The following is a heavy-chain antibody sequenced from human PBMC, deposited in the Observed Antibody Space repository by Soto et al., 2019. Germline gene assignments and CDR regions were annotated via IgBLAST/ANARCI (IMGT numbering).Heavy chain of an antibody. CDR2: ISAGGVST. CDR3: AKMYRGYSGYIQS. V-gene: IGHV3-23*01. D-gene: IGHD5-12*01. CDR1: GFTFTNYA. J-gene: IGHJ5*02. Sequence: LRLSCATSGFTFTNYAMTWVRQGPGKGLEWVSSISAGGVSTYFADSVKGRSTISRDNSKNTLFLHMNSLRAEDTAVYYCAKMYRGYSGYIQSWGQGTLV.